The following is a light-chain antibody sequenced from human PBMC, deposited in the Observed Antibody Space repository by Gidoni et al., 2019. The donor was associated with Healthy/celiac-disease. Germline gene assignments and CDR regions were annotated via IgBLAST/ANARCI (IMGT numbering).Light chain of an antibody. Sequence: SYKLTQPPSVSVSPGQTARITCSGDALPKQYAYWYQQKPGQAPVLVIYKDSERPSGIPERFSGSSSGTTVTLTISGVQAEDEADYYCQSADSSGTYYVFGTGTKVTVL. CDR1: ALPKQY. CDR2: KDS. CDR3: QSADSSGTYYV. J-gene: IGLJ1*01. V-gene: IGLV3-25*02.